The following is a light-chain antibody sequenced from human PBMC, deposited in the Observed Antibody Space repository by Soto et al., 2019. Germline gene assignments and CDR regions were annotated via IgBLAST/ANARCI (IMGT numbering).Light chain of an antibody. CDR2: VAS. V-gene: IGKV1-5*01. CDR1: QSISRW. CDR3: QEYNSFST. Sequence: DIQMTQSPSTLSASVGDRVTITCRAIQSISRWLAWYQQKPGKAPKLLIYVASSLESGVPSRFSGSGSGTEFTLTISRLRPDDFATYYCQEYNSFSTFGQGTKVDIK. J-gene: IGKJ1*01.